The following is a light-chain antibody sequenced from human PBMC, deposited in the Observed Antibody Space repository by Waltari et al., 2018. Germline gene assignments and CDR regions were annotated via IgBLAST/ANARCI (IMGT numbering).Light chain of an antibody. V-gene: IGLV1-40*01. CDR3: QSFDSSLGGSV. J-gene: IGLJ1*01. Sequence: QSVLTQPPSVSGAPGQRVTISCTGNSSNSGAGYDVHRYQHLPGRAPKLLIKENRKRPSGVPDRFSGSKSGTSASLAITGLQAEDEADYYCQSFDSSLGGSVFGTGTKVSVL. CDR2: ENR. CDR1: SSNSGAGYD.